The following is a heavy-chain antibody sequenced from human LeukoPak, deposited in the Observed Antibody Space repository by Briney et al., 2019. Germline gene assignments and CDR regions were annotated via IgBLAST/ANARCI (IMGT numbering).Heavy chain of an antibody. CDR1: GGSITSYY. D-gene: IGHD3-10*01. V-gene: IGHV4-59*01. CDR2: IYYSGST. CDR3: ARARYGSGTFHYYYYGVDV. Sequence: SETLSFTCTVSGGSITSYYWSWIRQPPGKGLEWIGYIYYSGSTDYTPSLKSRVTISVDTSKNQISLKLNSVTAADTAVYYCARARYGSGTFHYYYYGVDVWGQGTTVTVSS. J-gene: IGHJ6*02.